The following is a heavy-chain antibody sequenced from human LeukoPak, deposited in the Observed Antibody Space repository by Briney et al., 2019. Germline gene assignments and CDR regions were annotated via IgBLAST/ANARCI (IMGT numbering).Heavy chain of an antibody. CDR1: GFTFSSFA. Sequence: GGSLRLSCAASGFTFSSFAMSWVRQAPGKGLEWLSAITSSGGSTYYADSVKGRFTISRDNSKNTLYLQMNSLRAGDTAVYYCAKGEGSSGWYFVDYWGQGTLVTVSS. D-gene: IGHD6-19*01. J-gene: IGHJ4*02. V-gene: IGHV3-23*01. CDR2: ITSSGGST. CDR3: AKGEGSSGWYFVDY.